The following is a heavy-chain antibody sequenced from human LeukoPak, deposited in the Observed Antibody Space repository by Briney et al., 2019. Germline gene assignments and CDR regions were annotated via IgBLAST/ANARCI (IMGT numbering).Heavy chain of an antibody. D-gene: IGHD4-17*01. J-gene: IGHJ4*02. CDR2: ISSSSSTI. CDR3: ARDSYGDYVDY. V-gene: IGHV3-48*04. Sequence: SGGSLRLSCAASGFTFSSYSMNWVRQAPGKGLEWVSYISSSSSTIYYADSVKGRFTISRDNAKNSLYLQMNSLRAEDTAVYYCARDSYGDYVDYWGQGTLVTVSS. CDR1: GFTFSSYS.